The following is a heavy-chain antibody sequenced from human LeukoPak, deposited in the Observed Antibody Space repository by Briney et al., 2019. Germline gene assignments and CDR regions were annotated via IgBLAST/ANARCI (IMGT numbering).Heavy chain of an antibody. CDR1: GFTFSSYA. D-gene: IGHD3-10*01. Sequence: PGGSLRLSCAASGFTFSSYAMHWVRQAPGKGLEWVAVISYDGSNKYYADSVKGRFTISRDNSKNTLYLQMNSLRAEDTAVYYCAKGAAAYYYGSGSTFDYWGQGTLVTVSS. CDR2: ISYDGSNK. V-gene: IGHV3-30-3*01. CDR3: AKGAAAYYYGSGSTFDY. J-gene: IGHJ4*02.